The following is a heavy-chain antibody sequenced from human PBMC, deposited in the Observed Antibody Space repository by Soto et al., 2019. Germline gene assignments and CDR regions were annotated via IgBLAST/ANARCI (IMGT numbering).Heavy chain of an antibody. V-gene: IGHV3-23*01. J-gene: IGHJ4*02. Sequence: GGSLRLSCAASGFTFSSYAMSWVRQAPGKGLEWVSAISGSGGSTYYADSVKGRFTISRDNSKNTLYLQMNSLRAEDTAVYYCAKGGYSSSWYALNYWGQGTLVTVSS. CDR2: ISGSGGST. D-gene: IGHD6-13*01. CDR3: AKGGYSSSWYALNY. CDR1: GFTFSSYA.